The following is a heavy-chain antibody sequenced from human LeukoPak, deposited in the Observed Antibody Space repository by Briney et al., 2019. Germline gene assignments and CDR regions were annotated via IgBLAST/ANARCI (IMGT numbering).Heavy chain of an antibody. Sequence: PSETLSLTCTVSGGSISSSSYYWGWIRQPPGKGLEWIGSIYYSGSTYYNPSLKSRVTISVDTSKNQFSLKLSSVTAADTAVYYCARRYCTNGVCPDYWGQGTLVTVSS. CDR3: ARRYCTNGVCPDY. CDR2: IYYSGST. CDR1: GGSISSSSYY. V-gene: IGHV4-39*01. J-gene: IGHJ4*02. D-gene: IGHD2-8*01.